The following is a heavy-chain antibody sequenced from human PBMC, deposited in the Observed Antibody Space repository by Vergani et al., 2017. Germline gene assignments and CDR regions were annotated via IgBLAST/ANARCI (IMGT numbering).Heavy chain of an antibody. V-gene: IGHV4-34*01. CDR3: ARRGWHCSGGSCYSPFDY. J-gene: IGHJ4*02. Sequence: QVQLQESGPGLVKPSETLSLTCAVYGGSFSGYYWSWIRQPPGKGLEWIGEINHSGSTNYNPSLKSRVTISVDTSKNQFSLKLSSVTAADTAVYYCARRGWHCSGGSCYSPFDYWGQGTLVTVSS. CDR2: INHSGST. D-gene: IGHD2-15*01. CDR1: GGSFSGYY.